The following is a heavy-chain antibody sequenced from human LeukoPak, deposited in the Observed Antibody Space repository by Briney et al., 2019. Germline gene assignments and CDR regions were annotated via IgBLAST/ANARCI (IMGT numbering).Heavy chain of an antibody. CDR1: GYTFTGYY. Sequence: ASVKVSCKASGYTFTGYYMHWVRQAPGQGLEWMGWINPNSGGTNYAQKFQGRVTMTRDTSISTAYMELSRLRSDDTAVYYCARGFWPRRKNWFDPWGQGTLVTVSS. J-gene: IGHJ5*02. V-gene: IGHV1-2*02. CDR3: ARGFWPRRKNWFDP. D-gene: IGHD3-3*01. CDR2: INPNSGGT.